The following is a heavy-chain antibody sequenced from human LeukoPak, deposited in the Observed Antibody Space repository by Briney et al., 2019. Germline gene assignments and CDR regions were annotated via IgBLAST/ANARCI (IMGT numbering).Heavy chain of an antibody. Sequence: SETLSLTCTVSGGSISSYYWSWIRQPPGKGLEWIGYIYYSGSTNYNPSLKSRVTISVDTSKNQFSLKLSSVTAADTAVYYCARDKRGYSYGGPHYMDVWGKGTTVTVSS. CDR3: ARDKRGYSYGGPHYMDV. CDR1: GGSISSYY. V-gene: IGHV4-59*01. D-gene: IGHD5-18*01. J-gene: IGHJ6*03. CDR2: IYYSGST.